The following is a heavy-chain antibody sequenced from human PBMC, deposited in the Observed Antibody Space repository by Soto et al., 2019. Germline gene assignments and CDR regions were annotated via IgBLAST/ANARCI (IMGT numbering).Heavy chain of an antibody. CDR1: GFSLSTSGVG. CDR3: VHRRGVFFDY. V-gene: IGHV2-5*05. J-gene: IGHJ4*02. Sequence: SGPTLVNPTQTLTLTCTFSGFSLSTSGVGVAWIRQPPGKALEWLALIYWDDDKRYGPSLKSRLTITKDTSKNQVVLSMTNMDPVDTGTYYCVHRRGVFFDYWGQGTLVTVSS. D-gene: IGHD2-8*01. CDR2: IYWDDDK.